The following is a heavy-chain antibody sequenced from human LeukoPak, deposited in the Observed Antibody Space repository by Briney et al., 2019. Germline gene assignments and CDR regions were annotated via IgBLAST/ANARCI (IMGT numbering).Heavy chain of an antibody. CDR1: GGSISSSSYY. V-gene: IGHV4-39*07. J-gene: IGHJ5*02. D-gene: IGHD3-3*01. CDR2: IYYSGST. CDR3: AALLEWLLTGFDP. Sequence: PSETLSLTCTVSGGSISSSSYYWGWIRQPPGKGLEWIGSIYYSGSTSYNPSFKSRVTISVDTSKNQFSLKLSSVTAADTAVYYCAALLEWLLTGFDPWGQGTLVTVSS.